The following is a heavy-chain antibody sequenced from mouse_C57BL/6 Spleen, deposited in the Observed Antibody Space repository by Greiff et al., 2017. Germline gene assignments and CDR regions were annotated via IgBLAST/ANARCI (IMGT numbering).Heavy chain of an antibody. CDR3: ASSPYYGSPYY. Sequence: QVQLQQSGPELVKPGASVKISCKASGYTFTDYYINWVKQRPGQGLEWIGWMYPGSGNTKYNEKFKGKATLTVDTSSSTAYMQLSSLTSEDSAVYFCASSPYYGSPYYWGQGTTLTVSS. CDR2: MYPGSGNT. J-gene: IGHJ2*01. CDR1: GYTFTDYY. V-gene: IGHV1-84*01. D-gene: IGHD1-1*01.